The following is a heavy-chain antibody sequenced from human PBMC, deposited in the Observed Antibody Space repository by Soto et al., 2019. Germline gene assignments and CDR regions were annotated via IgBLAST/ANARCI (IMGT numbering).Heavy chain of an antibody. CDR1: CGSISSYY. CDR2: IYYSGST. D-gene: IGHD3-10*01. J-gene: IGHJ5*02. Sequence: PSETLSLTCTVSCGSISSYYWSWIRQPPGKGLEWIGHIYYSGSTNYTPSLKSRVTISVDTSKNQFSLELSSVTAADTAVYYCARDASVLGSIWFGLDPWGQGTLVTVSS. CDR3: ARDASVLGSIWFGLDP. V-gene: IGHV4-59*01.